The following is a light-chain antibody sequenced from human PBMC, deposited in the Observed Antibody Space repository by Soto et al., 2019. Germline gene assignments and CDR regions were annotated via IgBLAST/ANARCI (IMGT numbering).Light chain of an antibody. CDR1: QSITNY. CDR3: QQSSSIPYT. V-gene: IGKV1-39*01. Sequence: DIQMTQSPSSLSASVGDRVTITCRTSQSITNYLNWYQQKPGKAPKFLIYAASNLQSGVPSRFSGRGSGTDFTLTISSLQPEDFATYYCQQSSSIPYTFGQGTRLEIK. CDR2: AAS. J-gene: IGKJ2*01.